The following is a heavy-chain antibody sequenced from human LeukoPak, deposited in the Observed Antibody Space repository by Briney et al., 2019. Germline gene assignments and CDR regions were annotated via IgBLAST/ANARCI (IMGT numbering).Heavy chain of an antibody. CDR3: ARGGARQQLVENYFDY. Sequence: PGGSLRLSCAASGFIVSSNYMSWVRQAPGKGLEWVSVTYRGGSTYYADSVKGRFTVSRDNSKNTLYLQMSSLRAEDTAVYYCARGGARQQLVENYFDYWGQGTLVTVSS. V-gene: IGHV3-53*01. CDR2: TYRGGST. J-gene: IGHJ4*02. D-gene: IGHD6-13*01. CDR1: GFIVSSNY.